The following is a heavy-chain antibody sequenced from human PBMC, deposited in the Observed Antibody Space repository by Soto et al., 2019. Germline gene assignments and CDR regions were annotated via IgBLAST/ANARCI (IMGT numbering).Heavy chain of an antibody. J-gene: IGHJ4*02. CDR1: GYTFTSYG. D-gene: IGHD3-22*01. Sequence: QVQLVQSGAEVKKPGASVKVSCKASGYTFTSYGISWVRQAPGQGLEWMGWISAYNGNTNYAQKLQGRVTITTDTASSTAYMELRGLTSEDTAVYYFARFSERPLYYNSSMVPIVDYWGQGTLVTVSS. CDR3: ARFSERPLYYNSSMVPIVDY. V-gene: IGHV1-18*01. CDR2: ISAYNGNT.